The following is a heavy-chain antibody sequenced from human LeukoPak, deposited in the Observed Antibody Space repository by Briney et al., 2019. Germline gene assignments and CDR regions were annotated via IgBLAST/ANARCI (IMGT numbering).Heavy chain of an antibody. Sequence: GGSLRLSCAASGFPFSNYSTNWVRQAPGKGLEWVSSISSSSSYIYYADSVKGRFTISRDNAKNSLYLQMNSLRAEDTAVYYCAREKEGATDFDYWGQGTLVTVSS. D-gene: IGHD1-26*01. CDR2: ISSSSSYI. CDR3: AREKEGATDFDY. J-gene: IGHJ4*02. V-gene: IGHV3-21*01. CDR1: GFPFSNYS.